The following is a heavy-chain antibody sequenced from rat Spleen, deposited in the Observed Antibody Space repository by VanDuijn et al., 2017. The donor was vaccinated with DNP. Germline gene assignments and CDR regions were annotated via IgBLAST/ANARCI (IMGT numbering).Heavy chain of an antibody. V-gene: IGHV5-46*01. Sequence: EVQLVESGGGLVQPGRSMKLSCAASGFTFSSFPMAWVRQAPTKGLEWVATISTSGGNTYYRDSVKGRFTISRDNAKSTLYLQMNSLRSEDTATYYCASHTYYGYNFFVYWGQGVMVTVSS. CDR2: ISTSGGNT. CDR1: GFTFSSFP. CDR3: ASHTYYGYNFFVY. D-gene: IGHD1-9*01. J-gene: IGHJ2*01.